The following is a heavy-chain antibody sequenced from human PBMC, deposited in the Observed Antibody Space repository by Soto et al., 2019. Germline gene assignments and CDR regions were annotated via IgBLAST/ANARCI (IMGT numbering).Heavy chain of an antibody. CDR3: AHKSYYGSGSLYY. Sequence: QITLKESGPTLVKPTQTLTLTCTFSGFSLSTGVGVGWIRQPPGKALECLALIYWDDDKRFSSSLKSRSTITKDTSKNQVVLIMTNMDPVDTATYCCAHKSYYGSGSLYYWGQGILVTVSS. V-gene: IGHV2-5*02. J-gene: IGHJ4*02. CDR2: IYWDDDK. D-gene: IGHD3-10*01. CDR1: GFSLSTGVG.